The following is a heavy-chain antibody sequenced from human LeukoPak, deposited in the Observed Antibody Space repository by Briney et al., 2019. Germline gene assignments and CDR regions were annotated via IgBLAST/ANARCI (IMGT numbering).Heavy chain of an antibody. Sequence: PGGSLRLSCAASRFTFGDYAMHWVRQAPGKGLEWVSTIGGSASGTFYADSVKGRFSISRDNSKNTLYLQMNSLRAEDTAVYYCAKGGDGSYYSRADCWGQGTLVTVSS. V-gene: IGHV3-23*01. D-gene: IGHD2-15*01. J-gene: IGHJ4*02. CDR3: AKGGDGSYYSRADC. CDR2: IGGSASGT. CDR1: RFTFGDYA.